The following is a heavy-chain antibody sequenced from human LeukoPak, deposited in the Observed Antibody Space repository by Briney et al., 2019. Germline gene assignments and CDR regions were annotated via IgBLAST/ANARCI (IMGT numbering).Heavy chain of an antibody. Sequence: PSETLSLTCTVSGGSISSSSYYWGWIRQPPGKGLEWIGSIYYSGSTYYNPSLKSRVTISVDTSKNQFSLKLSSVTAADTAVYYCARAWENDSSGSDAFDIWGQGTMVTVSS. CDR2: IYYSGST. CDR1: GGSISSSSYY. J-gene: IGHJ3*02. CDR3: ARAWENDSSGSDAFDI. V-gene: IGHV4-39*07. D-gene: IGHD3-22*01.